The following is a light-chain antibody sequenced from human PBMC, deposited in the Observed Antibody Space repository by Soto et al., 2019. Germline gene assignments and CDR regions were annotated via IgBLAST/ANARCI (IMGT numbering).Light chain of an antibody. J-gene: IGLJ1*01. Sequence: QSALTQPASVSGSPGQSIAISFTGTSSDVGGYDYVSWYQQHPDKAPKLMIYEVTKRPSGVSNRFSGSKSGSTASLTISGLQPEDEADYYCSSHTSGNTRVFGSGTKLTVL. CDR3: SSHTSGNTRV. CDR1: SSDVGGYDY. V-gene: IGLV2-14*01. CDR2: EVT.